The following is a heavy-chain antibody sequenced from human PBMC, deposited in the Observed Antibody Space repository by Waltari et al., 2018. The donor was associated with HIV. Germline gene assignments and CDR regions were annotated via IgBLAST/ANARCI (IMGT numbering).Heavy chain of an antibody. CDR1: GGSISSSSYY. J-gene: IGHJ4*02. V-gene: IGHV4-39*01. D-gene: IGHD6-13*01. CDR3: ASHGGSSWPLDY. Sequence: QLQLQESGPGLVKPSETLSLTCTVSGGSISSSSYYWGWIRQPPGRGLEWIGSSYYSGSTYYNPSLKSRVSISVDTSKNQFSLKLSSVTAADTAVYDCASHGGSSWPLDYWGQGTLVTVSS. CDR2: SYYSGST.